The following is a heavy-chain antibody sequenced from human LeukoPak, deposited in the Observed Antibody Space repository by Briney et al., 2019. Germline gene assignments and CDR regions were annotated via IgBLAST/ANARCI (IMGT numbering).Heavy chain of an antibody. V-gene: IGHV3-48*01. CDR1: GFTFSSHN. J-gene: IGHJ4*02. CDR3: ARVLSYTIWDY. CDR2: IPSSCSTI. Sequence: GGPLRLSCAGSGFTFSSHNMNWVRQAPGKGREWISYIPSSCSTIYYADSVKGRFTISRDSAKHSLYLQMNSLRAEDTAVYYCARVLSYTIWDYWGEGTLVTVSS. D-gene: IGHD1-26*01.